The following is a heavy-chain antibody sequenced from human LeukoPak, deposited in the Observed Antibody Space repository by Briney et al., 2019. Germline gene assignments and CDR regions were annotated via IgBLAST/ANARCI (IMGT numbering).Heavy chain of an antibody. CDR1: GFTFSSYG. CDR2: ISYDGSNK. J-gene: IGHJ6*02. D-gene: IGHD3-3*01. CDR3: AKEDDFWSGYLKIRAYGMDV. Sequence: PGGSLRLSCAASGFTFSSYGMHWVRQAPGKGLEWVAAISYDGSNKYYADPVKGRFTISRDNSKNTLYLQMNSLRAEDTAVYYCAKEDDFWSGYLKIRAYGMDVWGQGTTVTVSS. V-gene: IGHV3-30*18.